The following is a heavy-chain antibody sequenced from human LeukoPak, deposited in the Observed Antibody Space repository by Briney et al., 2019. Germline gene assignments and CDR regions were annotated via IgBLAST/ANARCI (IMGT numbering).Heavy chain of an antibody. Sequence: ASVKVSCKASGYTFTSYDINWVRQATGQGLEWMGWMNPNSGNTGYAQKFQGRVTMTRNTSISTAYMELSSLRSEDTAVYYCARDRDLYSGYDSSPYYFDYWGQGTLVTVSS. D-gene: IGHD5-12*01. CDR2: MNPNSGNT. V-gene: IGHV1-8*01. J-gene: IGHJ4*02. CDR3: ARDRDLYSGYDSSPYYFDY. CDR1: GYTFTSYD.